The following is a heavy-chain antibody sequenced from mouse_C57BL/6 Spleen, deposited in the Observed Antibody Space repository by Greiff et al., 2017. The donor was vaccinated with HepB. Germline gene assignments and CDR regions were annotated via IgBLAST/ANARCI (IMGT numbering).Heavy chain of an antibody. V-gene: IGHV5-6*01. J-gene: IGHJ4*01. Sequence: EVKLVESGGDLVKPGGSLKLSCAASGFTFSSYGMSWVRQTPDKRLEWVATISSGGSYTYYPDSVKGRFTISRDNAKNTLYLQMSSLKSEDTAMYYCARQTAQATSAMDYWGQGTSVTVSS. CDR1: GFTFSSYG. CDR2: ISSGGSYT. D-gene: IGHD3-2*02. CDR3: ARQTAQATSAMDY.